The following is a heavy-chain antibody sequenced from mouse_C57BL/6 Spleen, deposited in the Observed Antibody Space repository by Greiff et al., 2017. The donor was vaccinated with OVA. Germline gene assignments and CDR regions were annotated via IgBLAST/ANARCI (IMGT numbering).Heavy chain of an antibody. J-gene: IGHJ1*03. CDR2: ISSGSSTI. V-gene: IGHV5-17*01. CDR1: GFTFSDYG. CDR3: ARDYYGRGYFDV. Sequence: EVMLVESGGGLVKPGGSLKLSCAASGFTFSDYGMHWVRQAPEKGLEWVAYISSGSSTIYYADTVKGRFTISRDNAKNTLFLQMTSLRSEDTAMYYCARDYYGRGYFDVWGTGTTVTVSS. D-gene: IGHD1-1*01.